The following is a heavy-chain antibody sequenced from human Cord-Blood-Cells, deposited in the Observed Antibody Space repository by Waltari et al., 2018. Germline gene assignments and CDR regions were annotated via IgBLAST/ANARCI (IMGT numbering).Heavy chain of an antibody. CDR2: IYYSGST. D-gene: IGHD3-16*01. CDR1: GGSISSSSYY. J-gene: IGHJ3*02. CDR3: ARYRRASRWGAFDI. Sequence: QLQLQESGPGLVKPSETLSLTCTVSGGSISSSSYYWGWIRQPPGKGLAWIRGIYYSGSTYNNPSLKSRVTISVDTSKNQFSLKLSSVTAADTAVYYCARYRRASRWGAFDIWGQGTMVTVSS. V-gene: IGHV4-39*01.